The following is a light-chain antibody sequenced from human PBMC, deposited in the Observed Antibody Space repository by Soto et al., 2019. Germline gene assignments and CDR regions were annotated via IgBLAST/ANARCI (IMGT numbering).Light chain of an antibody. CDR1: QRVLYSSNNKNY. J-gene: IGKJ1*01. V-gene: IGKV4-1*01. CDR3: QQYYSTPWT. Sequence: DIVMTQSPDSLAVSLGERNAINCKSSQRVLYSSNNKNYLACYQQKPGQPPKLLIYWASTREYGVPDRFSGSGSGTDFTLTISSLQAEDVAVYYCQQYYSTPWTFGQGTQVEIK. CDR2: WAS.